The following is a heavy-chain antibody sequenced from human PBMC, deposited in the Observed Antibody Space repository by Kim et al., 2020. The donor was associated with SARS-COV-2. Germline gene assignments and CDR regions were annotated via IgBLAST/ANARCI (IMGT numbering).Heavy chain of an antibody. CDR2: IYYSGST. J-gene: IGHJ6*02. CDR3: AVSGSTYYYGMDV. V-gene: IGHV4-59*13. CDR1: GGSISSYY. D-gene: IGHD2-2*01. Sequence: SETLSLTCTVSGGSISSYYWSWIRQPPGKGLEWIGYIYYSGSTNYNPSLKSRVTISVDTSKNQFSLKLSSVTAADAAVYYCAVSGSTYYYGMDVWGQGTTVTVSS.